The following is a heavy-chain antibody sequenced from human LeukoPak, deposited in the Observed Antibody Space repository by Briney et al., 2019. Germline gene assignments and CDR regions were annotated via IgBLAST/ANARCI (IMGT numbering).Heavy chain of an antibody. V-gene: IGHV3-30-3*01. Sequence: GGSLRLSCAASGFTFSSYAVHWVRQAPGKWLEWVAVISYDGSSKYYADYVKGRFTISRDNSKNTLYLQMNSLRSEDTAVYYCARDLCSSTSCYRTVPFDYWGQGTLVTVSS. D-gene: IGHD2-2*01. CDR1: GFTFSSYA. CDR2: ISYDGSSK. CDR3: ARDLCSSTSCYRTVPFDY. J-gene: IGHJ4*02.